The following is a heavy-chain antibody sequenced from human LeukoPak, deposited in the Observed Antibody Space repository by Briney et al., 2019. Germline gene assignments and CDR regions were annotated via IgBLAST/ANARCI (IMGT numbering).Heavy chain of an antibody. J-gene: IGHJ4*02. V-gene: IGHV3-53*01. D-gene: IGHD3-22*01. CDR1: GFTVSSNY. Sequence: GGSLRLSCAASGFTVSSNYMSWVRQAPGKGLEWASVIYSGGSTYYADSVKGRFTTSRDNSKNTLDLQMNSLKAEDTAVYDGARDPPPDYYDSSGYYVWGQGTLVTVSS. CDR3: ARDPPPDYYDSSGYYV. CDR2: IYSGGST.